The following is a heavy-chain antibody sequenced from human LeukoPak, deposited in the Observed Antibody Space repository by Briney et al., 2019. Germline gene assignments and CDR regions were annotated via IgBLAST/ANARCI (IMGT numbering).Heavy chain of an antibody. J-gene: IGHJ4*02. D-gene: IGHD2-15*01. CDR3: ARSCSGGSCYVR. CDR2: IIPIFGTA. CDR1: GGTFSSYA. V-gene: IGHV1-69*05. Sequence: GASVKVSCKASGGTFSSYAISWVRQAPGQGLEWMGGIIPIFGTANYAQKLQGRVTITTDESTSTAYMELSSLRSEDTAVYYCARSCSGGSCYVRWGQGTLVTVSS.